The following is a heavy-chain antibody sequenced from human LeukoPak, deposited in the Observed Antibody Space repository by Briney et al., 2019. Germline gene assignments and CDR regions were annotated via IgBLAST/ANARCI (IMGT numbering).Heavy chain of an antibody. D-gene: IGHD2-15*01. CDR3: ARTSDGSWFDP. CDR2: INWNGGNT. Sequence: PGGSLRLSCAASGFTFDDYGMSGVRQGPGKGLEWVSGINWNGGNTGYADSVKGRFTIFRDNAKNSLYLEMDSLRVEDTALYYCARTSDGSWFDPWGQGTLVTVSS. J-gene: IGHJ5*02. V-gene: IGHV3-20*04. CDR1: GFTFDDYG.